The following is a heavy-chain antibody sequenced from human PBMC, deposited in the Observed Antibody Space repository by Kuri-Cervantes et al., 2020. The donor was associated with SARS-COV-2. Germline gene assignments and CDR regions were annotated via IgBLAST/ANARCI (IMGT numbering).Heavy chain of an antibody. J-gene: IGHJ6*03. CDR2: IKSDGSDK. CDR1: GFTFGFYW. D-gene: IGHD6-6*01. Sequence: GESLKISCAASGFTFGFYWMTWVRQAPGKGLEWVANIKSDGSDKFYVDSVKGRFTISRDNVKNSLYLEIHSLRTEDTAVYYCARGGQVVPPGAYYYHYYHMDVWGKGTTVTVSS. CDR3: ARGGQVVPPGAYYYHYYHMDV. V-gene: IGHV3-7*03.